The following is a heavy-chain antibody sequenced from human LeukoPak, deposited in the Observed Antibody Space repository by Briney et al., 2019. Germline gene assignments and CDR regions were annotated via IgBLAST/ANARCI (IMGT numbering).Heavy chain of an antibody. V-gene: IGHV3-7*01. CDR2: IKQDGSEK. Sequence: PGGSLRLSCAASGFTFSSYWMSWVRQAPGKGLEWVANIKQDGSEKYYVDSVKGRLTISRDNAKNSLYLQMNSLRAEDTAVYYCAREIVVVIADDAFDIWGQGTMVTVSS. CDR1: GFTFSSYW. J-gene: IGHJ3*02. CDR3: AREIVVVIADDAFDI. D-gene: IGHD2-21*01.